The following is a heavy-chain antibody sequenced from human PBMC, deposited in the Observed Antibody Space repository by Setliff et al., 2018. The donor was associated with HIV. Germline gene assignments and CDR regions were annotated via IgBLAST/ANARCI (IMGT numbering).Heavy chain of an antibody. CDR3: ARNGLSIDY. CDR1: GYGFSSYW. Sequence: GESLKISCKGSGYGFSSYWIGWVRQMPGKGLEWMGLIYPGDSDTRYNPSFQGQATISADQSITSAYLQWSSLKASDTAMYYCARNGLSIDYWGQGTLVTVSS. CDR2: IYPGDSDT. D-gene: IGHD3-16*02. J-gene: IGHJ4*02. V-gene: IGHV5-51*01.